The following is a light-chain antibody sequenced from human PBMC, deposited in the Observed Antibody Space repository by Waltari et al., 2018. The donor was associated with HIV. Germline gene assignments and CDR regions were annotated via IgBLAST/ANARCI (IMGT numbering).Light chain of an antibody. CDR3: QSYDGSSCV. CDR2: DDN. CDR1: SGSIASHY. J-gene: IGLJ3*02. Sequence: NFMLTQPHSVSESPGKTVTISCTRSSGSIASHYVQWYQQRPGSAPTSVGFDDNQRPAGVPVRFSGSIDTSSNSASLPISGLKTEDEADYDCQSYDGSSCVFGGGTKLTVL. V-gene: IGLV6-57*03.